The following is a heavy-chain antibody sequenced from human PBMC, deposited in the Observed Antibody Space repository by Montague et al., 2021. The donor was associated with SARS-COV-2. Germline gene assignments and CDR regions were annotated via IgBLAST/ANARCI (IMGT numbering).Heavy chain of an antibody. Sequence: SETLSLTCAVYGGSLSGYYWSWIRQPPGEGLEGIVEISHSGSTSYNPSLKSRVTISVDTSKNKFSLKLSSATAADTAVYYCVRVPYRLLFVPRYYGMDVWGQGTTVTVSS. CDR2: ISHSGST. D-gene: IGHD2-2*01. J-gene: IGHJ6*02. CDR3: VRVPYRLLFVPRYYGMDV. CDR1: GGSLSGYY. V-gene: IGHV4-34*01.